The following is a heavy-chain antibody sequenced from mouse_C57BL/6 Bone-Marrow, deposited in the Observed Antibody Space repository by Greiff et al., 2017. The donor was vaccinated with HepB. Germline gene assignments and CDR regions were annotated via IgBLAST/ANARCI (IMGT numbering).Heavy chain of an antibody. CDR2: INPGSGGT. Sequence: QVQLQQSGAELVRPGTSVKVSCKASGYAFTNYLIEWVKQRPGQGLEWIGVINPGSGGTNYNEKFKGKATLTADKSSSTAYMQLSSLTSEDSAVYFCARRYDYDDFDYWGQGTTLTVSS. CDR3: ARRYDYDDFDY. J-gene: IGHJ2*01. V-gene: IGHV1-54*01. D-gene: IGHD2-4*01. CDR1: GYAFTNYL.